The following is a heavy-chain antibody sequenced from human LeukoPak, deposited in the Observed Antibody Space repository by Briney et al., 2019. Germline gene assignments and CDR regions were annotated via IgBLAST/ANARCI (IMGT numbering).Heavy chain of an antibody. D-gene: IGHD5-18*01. Sequence: GGSLRLSCSASGFTFSSSAMSWGRQAPGKGLEWVSVISGRGASTFYADSVKGRFTISREHSKNTLYLRIHSLRADNTVGYYCGKHCVYISDWVDPWGRGNLVTVSS. CDR2: ISGRGAST. CDR1: GFTFSSSA. CDR3: GKHCVYISDWVDP. J-gene: IGHJ5*02. V-gene: IGHV3-23*01.